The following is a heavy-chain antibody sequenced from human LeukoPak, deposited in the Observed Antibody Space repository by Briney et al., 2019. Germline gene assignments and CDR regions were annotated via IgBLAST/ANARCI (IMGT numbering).Heavy chain of an antibody. CDR2: IYYTGTT. V-gene: IGHV4-61*03. CDR1: GGSVSSGGYY. J-gene: IGHJ6*02. Sequence: PSETLSLTCTVSGGSVSSGGYYWSWIRQPPGKGLEWIGYIYYTGTTSYNPSLKSRVTISADTSKNHFPLKLSSVTAADTAVYYCASHSSSWTPPDVWGQGTTVTVSS. CDR3: ASHSSSWTPPDV. D-gene: IGHD6-13*01.